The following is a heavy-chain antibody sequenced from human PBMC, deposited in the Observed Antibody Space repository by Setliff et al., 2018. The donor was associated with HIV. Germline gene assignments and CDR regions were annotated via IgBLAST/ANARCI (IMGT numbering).Heavy chain of an antibody. V-gene: IGHV4-31*03. CDR3: AKSPGFTGYGGSG. D-gene: IGHD5-12*01. CDR2: IYYSGTS. J-gene: IGHJ4*02. Sequence: SETLSLTCTVSGGSISSGGYYWSWIRQHPGKGLEWIGYIYYSGTSDYNPSLKRRVTISVDTSKNQFSLKLTSVTAADTAVYYCAKSPGFTGYGGSGWGQGTLVTVSS. CDR1: GGSISSGGYY.